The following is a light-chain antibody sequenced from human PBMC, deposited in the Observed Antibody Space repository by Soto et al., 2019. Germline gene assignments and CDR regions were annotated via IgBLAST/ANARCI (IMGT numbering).Light chain of an antibody. CDR1: QSVYNNY. CDR2: AAS. V-gene: IGKV3-20*01. J-gene: IGKJ5*01. Sequence: EIVLTQSPGTLSLSPGERATLSCRASQSVYNNYLAWYQQKPGQAPRLLIFAASSTATGIPDRFSGSGSGTDFNLTISRLEPEDFAVYYCQQYGSSPITFGQGTRLEIK. CDR3: QQYGSSPIT.